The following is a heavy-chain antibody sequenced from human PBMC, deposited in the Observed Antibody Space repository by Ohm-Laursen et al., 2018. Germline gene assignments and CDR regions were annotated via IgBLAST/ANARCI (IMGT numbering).Heavy chain of an antibody. Sequence: SLRLSCTASGFTFSSYGMHWVRQAPGTGLESVASINQDGSEKYFVDSVRGRFTIYRDNAKNSLYLQMNSLRAEDTAVYYCVRDRRGGSIELRAGGQGALVTVSS. J-gene: IGHJ4*02. CDR1: GFTFSSYG. V-gene: IGHV3-7*01. CDR2: INQDGSEK. D-gene: IGHD6-6*01. CDR3: VRDRRGGSIELRA.